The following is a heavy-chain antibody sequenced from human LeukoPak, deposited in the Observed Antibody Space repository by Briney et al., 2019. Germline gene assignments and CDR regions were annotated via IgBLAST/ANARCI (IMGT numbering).Heavy chain of an antibody. J-gene: IGHJ4*02. Sequence: SETLSLTCTVSGGSISSSTYYWGWIRQPPGKGLEWIGSIYYSGNTYYKPSLKSRVTISVDTSRNQFSLKLNSVTAADTAVYYCARYSGSYPYFDYWGQGTLVTVSS. CDR1: GGSISSSTYY. CDR2: IYYSGNT. V-gene: IGHV4-39*07. CDR3: ARYSGSYPYFDY. D-gene: IGHD1-26*01.